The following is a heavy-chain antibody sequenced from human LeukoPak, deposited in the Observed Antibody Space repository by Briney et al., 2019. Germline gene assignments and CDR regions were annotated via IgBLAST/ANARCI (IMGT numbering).Heavy chain of an antibody. Sequence: ASMKVSCKASGYTFTAYYIHWVRQAPGQGLEWMGRLNPNSGGTNYAQKFQGRVTMTRDTSISTAYMEVSRLTSDDTAVYYCTRDDYYDSSTEDYWGQGTLVTVSS. J-gene: IGHJ4*02. V-gene: IGHV1-2*06. CDR2: LNPNSGGT. D-gene: IGHD3-22*01. CDR1: GYTFTAYY. CDR3: TRDDYYDSSTEDY.